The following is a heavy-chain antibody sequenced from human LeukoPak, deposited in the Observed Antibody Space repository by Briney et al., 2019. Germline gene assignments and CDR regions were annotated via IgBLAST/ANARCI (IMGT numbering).Heavy chain of an antibody. D-gene: IGHD6-19*01. CDR2: IYGGGSA. CDR3: ASWPGGWYGEDS. CDR1: GVTVSNNF. J-gene: IGHJ4*02. Sequence: GGSLRLSCAASGVTVSNNFMSWVRQAPGKGLEWVSVIYGGGSAYYADSVKGRFTISRDTSKNTLYLQMNSLRAEDTAVYYCASWPGGWYGEDSWGQGTLVTVSS. V-gene: IGHV3-53*01.